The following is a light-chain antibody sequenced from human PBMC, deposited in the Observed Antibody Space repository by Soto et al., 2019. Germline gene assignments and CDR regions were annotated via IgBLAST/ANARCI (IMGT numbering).Light chain of an antibody. CDR1: SSNIGAGFD. CDR3: QSYDSGVTGSG. Sequence: QSVLTQPHSVSPAPRQTVTISCTGSSSNIGAGFDVHWYPQAPGTAPKLVLYSTTARPSGVPGRFSGSSSGASGSLAISGLQPEDEADYYCQSYDSGVTGSGFGTGTKVTGL. V-gene: IGLV1-40*01. J-gene: IGLJ1*01. CDR2: STT.